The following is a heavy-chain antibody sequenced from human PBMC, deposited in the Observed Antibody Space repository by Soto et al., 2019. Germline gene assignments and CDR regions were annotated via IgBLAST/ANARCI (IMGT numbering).Heavy chain of an antibody. J-gene: IGHJ4*02. Sequence: EVQLVESGGGLVQPGGSLRLSCAASGFTFSNYWMNWVRQGPGKGLVWVSRINSDGSSIDYADSVKGRFTISRDNAKNKLYLQMNSLRAEDTAVYYCTRVRDSETYFDYWGQGTLVTVSS. D-gene: IGHD1-26*01. CDR2: INSDGSSI. CDR1: GFTFSNYW. CDR3: TRVRDSETYFDY. V-gene: IGHV3-74*01.